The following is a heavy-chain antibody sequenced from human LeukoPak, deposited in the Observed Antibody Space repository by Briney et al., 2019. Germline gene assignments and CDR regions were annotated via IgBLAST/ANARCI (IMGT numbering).Heavy chain of an antibody. J-gene: IGHJ6*03. V-gene: IGHV4-59*01. Sequence: SETLSLTCTVSGGSISSYYWSWIRQPPGKGLERIGYIYYSGSTNYNPSLKSRVTISVDTSKNQFSLKLSSVTAADTAVYYCARVVWSGSTYYYYYMNVWGKGTTVTVSS. CDR3: ARVVWSGSTYYYYYMNV. CDR1: GGSISSYY. CDR2: IYYSGST. D-gene: IGHD3-3*01.